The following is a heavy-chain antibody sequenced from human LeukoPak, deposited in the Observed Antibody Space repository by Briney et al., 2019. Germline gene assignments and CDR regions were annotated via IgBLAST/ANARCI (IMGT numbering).Heavy chain of an antibody. D-gene: IGHD3-16*01. CDR2: INSDSSLM. V-gene: IGHV3-21*01. CDR1: GFTFSSYS. Sequence: GGSLRLSCAASGFTFSSYSMNWVRQAPGKGLEWVSSINSDSSLMFYAESVKGRFTISRDNARNSLYLQMNSLRAEDTAVYYCIRDLFDDYSLDYWGQGALVTISS. CDR3: IRDLFDDYSLDY. J-gene: IGHJ4*02.